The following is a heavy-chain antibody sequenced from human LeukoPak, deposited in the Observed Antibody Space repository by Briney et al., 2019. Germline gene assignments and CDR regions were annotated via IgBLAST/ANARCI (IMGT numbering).Heavy chain of an antibody. V-gene: IGHV3-33*06. D-gene: IGHD3-16*01. CDR3: AKDPSRGTGKDV. CDR2: IWYDGSNK. Sequence: GSLRLSCAASGFTFSSYGMHWVRQAPGKGLEWVAVIWYDGSNKYYADSVKGRFTISRDNSKNTLYLQMNSLRAEDTAVYYCAKDPSRGTGKDVWGKGTTVTVSS. J-gene: IGHJ6*04. CDR1: GFTFSSYG.